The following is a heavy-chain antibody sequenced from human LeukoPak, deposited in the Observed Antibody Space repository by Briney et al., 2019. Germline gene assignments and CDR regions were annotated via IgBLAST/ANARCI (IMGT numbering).Heavy chain of an antibody. CDR3: ARLNSSSSYLNYYYYYMDV. D-gene: IGHD6-6*01. CDR2: IIPILGIA. J-gene: IGHJ6*03. CDR1: GGTFSSYT. Sequence: SVKVSCKASGGTFSSYTISWVRQAPGQGLEWMGRIIPILGIANYAQKFQGRVKITADKSTSTAYMELSSLRSEDTAVYYCARLNSSSSYLNYYYYYMDVWGKGTTVTVSS. V-gene: IGHV1-69*02.